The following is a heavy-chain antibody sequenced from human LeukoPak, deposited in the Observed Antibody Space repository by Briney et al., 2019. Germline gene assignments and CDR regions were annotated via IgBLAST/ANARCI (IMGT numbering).Heavy chain of an antibody. D-gene: IGHD2-15*01. J-gene: IGHJ4*02. V-gene: IGHV1-18*01. Sequence: ASVKVSCKASGYTFTSYGISWVRQAPGQGLEWMGWISAYNGSTNYARKLQGRVTMTTDTSTSTAYMELRSLRSDDTAVYYCARSTIGYCSGGSCYSLDYFDYWGQGTLVTVSS. CDR1: GYTFTSYG. CDR3: ARSTIGYCSGGSCYSLDYFDY. CDR2: ISAYNGST.